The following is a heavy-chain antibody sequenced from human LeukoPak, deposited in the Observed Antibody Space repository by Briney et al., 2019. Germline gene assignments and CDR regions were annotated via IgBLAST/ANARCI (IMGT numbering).Heavy chain of an antibody. CDR2: INAGNGNT. CDR1: GYTFTSYA. D-gene: IGHD4-17*01. V-gene: IGHV1-3*01. J-gene: IGHJ4*02. CDR3: ARDRHRTVTTPLGDY. Sequence: GASVKVSCKASGYTFTSYAMHWVRQAPGQRLEWMGWINAGNGNTKYSQKFQGRVTITRDTSASTAYMELRSLRSDDTAVYYCARDRHRTVTTPLGDYWGQGTLVTVSS.